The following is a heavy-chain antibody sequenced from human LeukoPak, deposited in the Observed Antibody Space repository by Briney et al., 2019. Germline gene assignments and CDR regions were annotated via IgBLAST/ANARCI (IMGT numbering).Heavy chain of an antibody. D-gene: IGHD4-17*01. V-gene: IGHV3-7*01. J-gene: IGHJ4*02. CDR2: IIQDGSEK. CDR3: ARGPNFGDYVDFLDS. CDR1: GFTFSNYW. Sequence: GGSLRLSCAASGFTFSNYWMNWVRQAPGKGLEWVANIIQDGSEKNYVDSVKGRFTISRDDVKSTLFFQMNNLRAEDSAPYYCARGPNFGDYVDFLDSWGQGTLVTVSS.